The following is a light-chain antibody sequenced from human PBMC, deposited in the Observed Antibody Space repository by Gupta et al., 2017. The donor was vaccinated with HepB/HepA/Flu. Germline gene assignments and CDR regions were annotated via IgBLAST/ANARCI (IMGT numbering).Light chain of an antibody. J-gene: IGLJ2*01. CDR1: SLRSYY. CDR3: NSRDSSGNHLDVV. Sequence: SSELTQDPAVSVALGQTVRITCQGDSLRSYYASWYQQKPGQAPVLVIYGKNNRPSGIPDRFSGSSSGNTASLTITGXQXEDEADXYCNSRDSSGNHLDVVFGGGTKLTVL. CDR2: GKN. V-gene: IGLV3-19*01.